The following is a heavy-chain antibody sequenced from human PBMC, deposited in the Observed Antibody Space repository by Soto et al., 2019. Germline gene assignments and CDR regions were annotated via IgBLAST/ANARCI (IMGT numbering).Heavy chain of an antibody. D-gene: IGHD4-17*01. Sequence: QVQLVQSGAEVKKPGSSVKVSCRASGGHFDRFALSWLRQAHGQGLKWMGGIIPFLSATTYAQKFQGRVTITADESASTLYLELRSLTSDDTAVYYCARGEDDYGDFGSMDVWGQGTSVTVSS. CDR3: ARGEDDYGDFGSMDV. V-gene: IGHV1-69*01. J-gene: IGHJ6*02. CDR2: IIPFLSAT. CDR1: GGHFDRFA.